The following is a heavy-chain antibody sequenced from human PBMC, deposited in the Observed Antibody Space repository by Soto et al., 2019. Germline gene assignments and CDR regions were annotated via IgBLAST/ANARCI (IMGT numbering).Heavy chain of an antibody. Sequence: PSETLSLTCTVSGGSISPYYWSWIRQPPGKGLEWIGYIYYSGNTNYNPSLKSRVTISVDTSKNQFSLKLSSVTAADTAVYYCARVDDFWSGFRFDPWGQGTLVTVSS. V-gene: IGHV4-59*01. D-gene: IGHD3-3*01. CDR1: GGSISPYY. CDR2: IYYSGNT. J-gene: IGHJ5*02. CDR3: ARVDDFWSGFRFDP.